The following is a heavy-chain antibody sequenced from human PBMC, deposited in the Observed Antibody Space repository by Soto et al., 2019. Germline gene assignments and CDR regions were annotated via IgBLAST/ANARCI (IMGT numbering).Heavy chain of an antibody. CDR3: ARGFGRSHFDY. CDR2: FHYSGST. CDR1: GGSISSRDSY. Sequence: QVQVQESAPGLVRPSETLSLTCTVSGGSISSRDSYWGWIRQPPGKGLEWIGSFHYSGSTYYNPSLKSRVTISVDTSKNQLSLRVTSVTAADTAVYYCARGFGRSHFDYWGQGTLVTVSS. J-gene: IGHJ4*02. V-gene: IGHV4-39*01. D-gene: IGHD3-16*01.